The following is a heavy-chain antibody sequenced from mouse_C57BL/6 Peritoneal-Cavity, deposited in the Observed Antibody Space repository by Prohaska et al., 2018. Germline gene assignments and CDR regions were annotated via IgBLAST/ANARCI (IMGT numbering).Heavy chain of an antibody. CDR2: INSDGSAI. J-gene: IGHJ1*03. CDR3: MRYGNYWYFDV. D-gene: IGHD2-1*01. Sequence: EVQLLETGGGLVQPGGSRGLSCEGSGFTFSGIWMSWVRQTPGKTLEWIGDINSDGSAINYAPSIKDRFTIFRDSDKNTLYLQMSNVRSEDTATYFCMRYGNYWYFDVWGTGTTVTVSS. CDR1: GFTFSGIW. V-gene: IGHV11-2*01.